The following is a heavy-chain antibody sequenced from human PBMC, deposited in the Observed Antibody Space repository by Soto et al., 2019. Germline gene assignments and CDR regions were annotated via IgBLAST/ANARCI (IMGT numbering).Heavy chain of an antibody. V-gene: IGHV4-4*07. CDR2: IYNSGNT. J-gene: IGHJ4*02. CDR3: ARFDCSGGTCTPDDY. D-gene: IGHD2-15*01. Sequence: QVQLQESGPGLVKPSETLSLTCTVSGGSISGYYWSWIRQPAGKGLEWIGRIYNSGNTRYNPSLKSRVTMSVDTSKNQVSLRLSSVTAADTAVYYCARFDCSGGTCTPDDYWGQGTLVTVSS. CDR1: GGSISGYY.